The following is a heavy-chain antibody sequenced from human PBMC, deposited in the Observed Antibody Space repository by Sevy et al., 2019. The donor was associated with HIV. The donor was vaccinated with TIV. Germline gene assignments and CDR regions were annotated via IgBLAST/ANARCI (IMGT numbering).Heavy chain of an antibody. Sequence: GGSLRLSCAASGFTFSNYDMNWVRQAPGKGVEWVSYISSDSSRIYYADSVKGRLTISRDNAKNSLYVQMNRLRAGDTAVYYCAREGGYTDQGMDVWGQGTTVTVSS. CDR1: GFTFSNYD. V-gene: IGHV3-48*01. J-gene: IGHJ6*02. D-gene: IGHD5-12*01. CDR3: AREGGYTDQGMDV. CDR2: ISSDSSRI.